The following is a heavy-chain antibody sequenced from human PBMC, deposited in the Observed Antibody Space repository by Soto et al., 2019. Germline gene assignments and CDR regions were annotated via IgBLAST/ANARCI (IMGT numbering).Heavy chain of an antibody. Sequence: EVQLLESGGGLLQPGGSLRLSCAASGFTFSSYAMSWIRQAPGKGLECVSIISASGGSTYYADSVKGRFTISRDNSKNTLYLQMDSLRAEDTAVYYCARRMATAYYFDYWGQGTLVTVSS. D-gene: IGHD2-8*01. CDR2: ISASGGST. CDR3: ARRMATAYYFDY. V-gene: IGHV3-23*01. J-gene: IGHJ4*02. CDR1: GFTFSSYA.